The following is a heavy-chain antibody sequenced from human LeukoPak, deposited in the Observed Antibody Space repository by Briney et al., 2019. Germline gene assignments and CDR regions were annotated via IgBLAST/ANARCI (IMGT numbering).Heavy chain of an antibody. CDR2: ISGSGDST. CDR1: GFTLSNYA. D-gene: IGHD3/OR15-3a*01. CDR3: ARFGSNSWTRYFDP. Sequence: GGSLRLSCAASGFTLSNYAMSWVRQAPGKGLEWVSAISGSGDSTYYANSVKGRFIISRDNSKNTLYLQVNSLRAEDTAVYYCARFGSNSWTRYFDPWGQGTLVTVSS. J-gene: IGHJ5*02. V-gene: IGHV3-23*01.